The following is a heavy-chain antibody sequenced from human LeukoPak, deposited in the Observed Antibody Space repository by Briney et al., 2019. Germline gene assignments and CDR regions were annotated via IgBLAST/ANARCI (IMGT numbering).Heavy chain of an antibody. D-gene: IGHD2-15*01. CDR2: ISYDGSNK. CDR1: GFTFSSYG. Sequence: GGSLRLSCAASGFTFSSYGMHWVRQAPGKGLEWVAVISYDGSNKYYADSVKGRFTISRDNSKNTPYLQMNSLRAEDTAVYYCATDLGGGSWYGYYFDYWGQGTLVTVSS. V-gene: IGHV3-30*03. CDR3: ATDLGGGSWYGYYFDY. J-gene: IGHJ4*02.